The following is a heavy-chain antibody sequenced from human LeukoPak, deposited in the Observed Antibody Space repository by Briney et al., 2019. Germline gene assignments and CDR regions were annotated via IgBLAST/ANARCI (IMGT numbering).Heavy chain of an antibody. CDR1: GFTFSNAW. D-gene: IGHD3-16*01. Sequence: GGSLRLSCAASGFTFSNAWMSWVRQAPGKGLEWVGRIKSKTEGGTTDYAAPVKGRFTISRDDSKNTLYLQMNSLKTEDTAVYYCTTDLGGADFDYWGQGTLVTVSS. V-gene: IGHV3-15*01. CDR2: IKSKTEGGTT. J-gene: IGHJ4*02. CDR3: TTDLGGADFDY.